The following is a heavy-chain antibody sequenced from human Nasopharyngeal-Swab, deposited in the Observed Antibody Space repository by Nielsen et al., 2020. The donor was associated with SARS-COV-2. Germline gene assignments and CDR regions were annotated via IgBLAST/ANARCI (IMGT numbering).Heavy chain of an antibody. J-gene: IGHJ3*02. CDR1: GGSISSGDYY. D-gene: IGHD3-3*01. CDR3: ARLPVLRSSTDAFDI. V-gene: IGHV4-30-4*08. CDR2: IYYSGST. Sequence: SETLSLTCTVSGGSISSGDYYWSWIRQPPGKGLEWIGYIYYSGSTYYNPSLNSRVTISVDTSKNQFSLKLSSVTAADTAVYYCARLPVLRSSTDAFDIWGQGTMVTVSS.